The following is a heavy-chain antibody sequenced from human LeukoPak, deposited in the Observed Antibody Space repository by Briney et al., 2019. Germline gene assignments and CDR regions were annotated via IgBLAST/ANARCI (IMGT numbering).Heavy chain of an antibody. D-gene: IGHD2-21*02. CDR2: IKPDESRI. CDR1: GPTFNRDW. CDR3: ARDPGGDCYYDY. J-gene: IGHJ4*02. Sequence: GGSLRLSCTNSGPTFNRDWMGWLRQAPGKGLEWLAHIKPDESRIFYADSVKGRFTISRDNAKNSLYLQMNSLRAEDTAVYYCARDPGGDCYYDYWGQGTLVTVSS. V-gene: IGHV3-7*03.